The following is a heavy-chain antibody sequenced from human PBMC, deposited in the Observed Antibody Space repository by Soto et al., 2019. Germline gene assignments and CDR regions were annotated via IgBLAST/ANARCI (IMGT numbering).Heavy chain of an antibody. CDR3: ARVGPLIAAAGPFDY. CDR2: INPNSGGT. CDR1: GYTFTGYY. Sequence: ASVKVSCKASGYTFTGYYMHCVRQAPGQGLEWMGWINPNSGGTNYAQKFQGRVTMTRDTSISTAYMELSRLRSDDTAVYYCARVGPLIAAAGPFDYWGQGTLVTVSS. J-gene: IGHJ4*02. V-gene: IGHV1-2*02. D-gene: IGHD6-13*01.